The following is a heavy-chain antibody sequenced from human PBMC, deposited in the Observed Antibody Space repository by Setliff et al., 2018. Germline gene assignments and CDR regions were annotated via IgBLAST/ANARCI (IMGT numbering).Heavy chain of an antibody. J-gene: IGHJ6*03. CDR3: ARMSGFLYMDV. CDR2: IYTSWST. Sequence: SETLSLTCAAYGGTFSDYYWTWIRQPPGKGLEWLGQIYTSWSTNYNPSLKGRATLSIDASKKQFSLKLTSVTAADTAVYYCARMSGFLYMDVWGKGTTVTVSS. D-gene: IGHD3-3*01. CDR1: GGTFSDYY. V-gene: IGHV4-4*09.